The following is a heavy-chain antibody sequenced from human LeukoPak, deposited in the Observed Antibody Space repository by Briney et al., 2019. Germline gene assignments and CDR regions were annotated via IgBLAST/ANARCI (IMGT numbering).Heavy chain of an antibody. Sequence: ASVTVSCTASGYTFTVYYMHWVRQAPGQGLEWMGRINPNNGATNYAQKLQGRVTITGDTSISTAYMELSSLRSDDTAVYYCTRETGSYHGNDYWGQGTLVTVSS. D-gene: IGHD1-26*01. CDR3: TRETGSYHGNDY. V-gene: IGHV1-2*06. CDR2: INPNNGAT. J-gene: IGHJ4*02. CDR1: GYTFTVYY.